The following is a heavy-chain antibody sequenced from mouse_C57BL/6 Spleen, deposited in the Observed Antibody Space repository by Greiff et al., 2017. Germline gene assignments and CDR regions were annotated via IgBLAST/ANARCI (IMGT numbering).Heavy chain of an antibody. J-gene: IGHJ2*01. D-gene: IGHD2-1*01. CDR1: GYAFSSSW. Sequence: QVQLQQSGPELVKPGASVKISCKASGYAFSSSWMNWVKQRPGKGLEWIGRIYPGDGDTNYNGKFKGKATLTADKSSSTAYMQRSSLTSEDSAVYFCARGGTTMGFDYWGQGTTLTVSS. CDR2: IYPGDGDT. V-gene: IGHV1-82*01. CDR3: ARGGTTMGFDY.